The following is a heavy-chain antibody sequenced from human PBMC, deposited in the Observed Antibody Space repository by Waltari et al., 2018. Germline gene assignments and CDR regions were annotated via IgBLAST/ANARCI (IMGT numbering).Heavy chain of an antibody. J-gene: IGHJ6*02. Sequence: EVQVLESGGDLVQPGGSLRLSCGAAGFAFVNFVLSWVRQTPGKGLAWVSTMTGTGGGPLYANSPYYADSVKGRFTISRDNSKNTIYLQMSSLNAEDTAIYYCAKGSGMDVWGQGTTVTVSS. CDR3: AKGSGMDV. CDR2: MTGTGGGPLYANSP. V-gene: IGHV3-23*01. CDR1: GFAFVNFV.